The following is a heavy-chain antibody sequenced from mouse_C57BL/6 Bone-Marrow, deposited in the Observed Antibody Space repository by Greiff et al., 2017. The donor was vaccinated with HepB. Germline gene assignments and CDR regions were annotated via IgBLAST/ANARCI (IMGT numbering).Heavy chain of an antibody. Sequence: EVQGVESGAELVRPGASVKLSCTASGFNIKDDYMHWVKQRPEQGLEWIGWIDPENGDTEYASKFQGKATITADTSSNTAYLQLSSLTSEDTAVYYCTTGYYGRNFDYWGQGTTLTVSS. V-gene: IGHV14-4*01. CDR3: TTGYYGRNFDY. J-gene: IGHJ2*01. CDR2: IDPENGDT. CDR1: GFNIKDDY. D-gene: IGHD1-1*01.